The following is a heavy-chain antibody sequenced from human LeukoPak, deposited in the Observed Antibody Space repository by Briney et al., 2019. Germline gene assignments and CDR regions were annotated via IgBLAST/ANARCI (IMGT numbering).Heavy chain of an antibody. V-gene: IGHV3-74*01. CDR3: ATEYYDFWSGYYNKGDY. CDR1: GFTLRSYW. CDR2: INSDGSST. D-gene: IGHD3-3*01. J-gene: IGHJ4*02. Sequence: PGGSLRLSCAASGFTLRSYWMHWVRQAPGKGLVWVSRINSDGSSTNYADSVKGRFTISRDNAKNTLYLQMNSLRAEDTAVYFCATEYYDFWSGYYNKGDYWGQGTLVTVSS.